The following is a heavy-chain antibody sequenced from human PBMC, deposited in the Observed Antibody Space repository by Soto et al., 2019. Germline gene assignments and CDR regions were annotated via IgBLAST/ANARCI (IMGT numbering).Heavy chain of an antibody. CDR3: ARXMGACSDSSCYPGPYDS. CDR1: GFTFTSYS. V-gene: IGHV3-48*02. D-gene: IGHD3-16*01. CDR2: ITSKSTTI. Sequence: GGFLRLSCAASGFTFTSYSMNWVRQAPGQGLEWVSYITSKSTTIKYADSVKGRFTVSRDNAKNSLYLQLNSLRDEDTAVYYCARXMGACSDSSCYPGPYDSWGQGTLVTVSS. J-gene: IGHJ5*02.